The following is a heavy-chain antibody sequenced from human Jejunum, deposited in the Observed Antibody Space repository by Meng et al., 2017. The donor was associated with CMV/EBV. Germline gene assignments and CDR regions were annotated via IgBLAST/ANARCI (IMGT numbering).Heavy chain of an antibody. J-gene: IGHJ4*02. CDR1: GGSFNSLT. V-gene: IGHV1-69*05. D-gene: IGHD2-8*01. CDR3: MMYQNWGETDF. CDR2: IVPIFGTS. Sequence: KASGGSFNSLTIFWVRHAPGQGLQSLGGIVPIFGTSHYAQNFQGRVTITTDESTSTVYMELNSLRSDDTALYYCMMYQNWGETDFWGQGTLVTVSS.